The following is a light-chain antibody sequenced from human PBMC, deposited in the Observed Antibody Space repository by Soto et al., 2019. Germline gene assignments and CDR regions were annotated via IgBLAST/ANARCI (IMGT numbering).Light chain of an antibody. CDR1: QSLLYNNTFNY. CDR2: LGS. V-gene: IGKV2-28*01. CDR3: MQALQSLT. Sequence: EIVMTQSPLPLPVTRGEPASMSCRSSQSLLYNNTFNYFDWYLQKPGKSPNLLIYLGSNRASGVPDRLSGSGSGTDFSLKISRVEAEDVGTYYCMQALQSLTFGQGTRLEIK. J-gene: IGKJ5*01.